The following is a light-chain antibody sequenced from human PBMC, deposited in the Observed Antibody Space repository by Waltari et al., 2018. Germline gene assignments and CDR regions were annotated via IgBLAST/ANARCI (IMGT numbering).Light chain of an antibody. Sequence: EIVLTPSPGPLSLSPGERATLSCRASQRIGRYLVWYQQKPGQAPRLLIYAASSTATGIPDRFSGSGSGTDFTLTISGLEPEDFAVYYCQNHERLPATFGQGTKVEIK. J-gene: IGKJ1*01. CDR1: QRIGRY. CDR2: AAS. CDR3: QNHERLPAT. V-gene: IGKV3-20*01.